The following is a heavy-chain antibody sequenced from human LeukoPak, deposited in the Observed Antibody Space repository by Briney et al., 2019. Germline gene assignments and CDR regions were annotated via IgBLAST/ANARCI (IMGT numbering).Heavy chain of an antibody. V-gene: IGHV3-74*01. CDR1: GFTFSSYW. J-gene: IGHJ4*02. Sequence: GGSLRLSCAASGFTFSSYWMHWVRQAPGKGLVWVSRINSDGSTTSYADPVKGRFTISRDNAKNTLFLQMNSLRAEDTAVYYCARESEIRFLEWLFVFDYWGQGTLVTVSS. CDR2: INSDGSTT. D-gene: IGHD3-3*01. CDR3: ARESEIRFLEWLFVFDY.